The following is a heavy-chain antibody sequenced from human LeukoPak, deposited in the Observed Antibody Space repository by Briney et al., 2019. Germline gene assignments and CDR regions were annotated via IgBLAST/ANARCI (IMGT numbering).Heavy chain of an antibody. D-gene: IGHD3-22*01. CDR2: IYSGGST. V-gene: IGHV3-53*01. CDR1: GFTVSSNY. Sequence: TGGSLRLSCAASGFTVSSNYMSWVRQAPGKGLEWVSVIYSGGSTYYADSVRGRFTISRDNSKNTLYLQMNSLGAEDTAVYYCARVSYYDSSGYYFLSYVDYWGQRTLVTVSS. J-gene: IGHJ4*02. CDR3: ARVSYYDSSGYYFLSYVDY.